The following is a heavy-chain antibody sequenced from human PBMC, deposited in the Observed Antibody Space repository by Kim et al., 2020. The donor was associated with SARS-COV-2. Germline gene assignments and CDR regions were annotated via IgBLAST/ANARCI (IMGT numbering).Heavy chain of an antibody. CDR1: GYTFTSYG. V-gene: IGHV1-18*01. CDR3: AIGAIRYFDWLFKPYYFDY. J-gene: IGHJ4*02. Sequence: ASVKVSCKASGYTFTSYGISWVRQAPGQGLEWMGWISAYNGNTNYAQKLQGRVTMTTDTSTSTAYMELRSLRSDDTAVYYCAIGAIRYFDWLFKPYYFDYWGQGTLVTVSS. CDR2: ISAYNGNT. D-gene: IGHD3-9*01.